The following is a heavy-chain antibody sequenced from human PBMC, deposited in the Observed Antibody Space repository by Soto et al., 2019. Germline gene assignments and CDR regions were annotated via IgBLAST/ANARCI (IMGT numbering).Heavy chain of an antibody. D-gene: IGHD3-9*01. Sequence: ASVKVSCKASGYSFTSYGISWVRQAPGQGLEWMGWISADNGNTDYAQKLQGRVTMTTDTSTSTAYTELRSLRSDDTAVYYCASGYGYYDILTGDAFDIWGQGTMVTVSS. CDR1: GYSFTSYG. CDR2: ISADNGNT. J-gene: IGHJ3*02. CDR3: ASGYGYYDILTGDAFDI. V-gene: IGHV1-18*01.